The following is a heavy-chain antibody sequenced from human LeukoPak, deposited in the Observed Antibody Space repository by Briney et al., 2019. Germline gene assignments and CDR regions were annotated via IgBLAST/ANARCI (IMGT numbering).Heavy chain of an antibody. J-gene: IGHJ4*02. CDR2: IRFDGSNK. D-gene: IGHD3-10*01. CDR3: AKDFATTGRYPHGSAST. Sequence: PGGALRLSCAASGFIFSNGMQGVRQAPGKGLEGVAFIRFDGSNKFYADSVKGRFTISRDNPKNTLYLQMNSLRADDTAVYYCAKDFATTGRYPHGSASTWGQGTLVTVSS. CDR1: GFIFSNG. V-gene: IGHV3-30*02.